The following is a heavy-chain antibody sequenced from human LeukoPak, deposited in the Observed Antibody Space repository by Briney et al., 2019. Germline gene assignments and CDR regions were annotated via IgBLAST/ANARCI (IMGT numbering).Heavy chain of an antibody. D-gene: IGHD3-22*01. CDR1: GFTFSSYS. CDR3: ARAGYYYDSSGYYPDAFDI. V-gene: IGHV3-21*01. CDR2: ISSSSSYI. Sequence: GGSLRLSCAASGFTFSSYSMNWVRQAPGKGLEWVSSISSSSSYIYYADSVKGRFTISRDNAKNSLYLQMNSLRAEDTAVYYCARAGYYYDSSGYYPDAFDIWGQGTMVTVSS. J-gene: IGHJ3*02.